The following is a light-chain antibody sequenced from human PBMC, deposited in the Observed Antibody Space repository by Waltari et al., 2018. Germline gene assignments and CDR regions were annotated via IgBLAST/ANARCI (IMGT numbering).Light chain of an antibody. CDR1: SSDVVGYNF. CDR2: DVT. J-gene: IGLJ1*01. CDR3: SSYTTSSTYV. V-gene: IGLV2-14*03. Sequence: QSALTQPAPVLGSPGQSITIPCTGTSSDVVGYNFVSWYQQHPGKVPKLIIYDVTNRPSGVSNRFSGSKSGNTASLTISGLQAEDEADYYCSSYTTSSTYVFGTGTKVTVL.